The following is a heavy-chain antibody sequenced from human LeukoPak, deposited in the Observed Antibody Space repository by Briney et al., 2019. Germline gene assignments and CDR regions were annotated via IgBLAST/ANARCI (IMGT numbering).Heavy chain of an antibody. V-gene: IGHV1-46*01. J-gene: IGHJ6*03. CDR1: GYTFTSYY. CDR3: ARGKSTVYYDSSDETGYYYYYYMDV. Sequence: GASVKVSCKASGYTFTSYYMHWVRQAPGQGLEWMGIINPSGGSTSYAQKFQGRVTMTRDMSTSTVYMELSSLRSEDTAVYYCARGKSTVYYDSSDETGYYYYYYMDVWGKGTTVTVSS. D-gene: IGHD3-22*01. CDR2: INPSGGST.